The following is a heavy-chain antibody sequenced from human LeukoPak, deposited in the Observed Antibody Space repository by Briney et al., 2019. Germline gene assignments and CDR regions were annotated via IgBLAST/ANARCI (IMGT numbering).Heavy chain of an antibody. Sequence: GGSLRLSCAASGFTFSNNAMNWVRQAPGKGLEWVSGISRGGDNTYYADSVKGRFTISRDKSKNTLYLQMNSLRAEDTAVYFCAKVGYCTGSSCYNLEYWGQGTLVIVSS. J-gene: IGHJ4*02. V-gene: IGHV3-23*01. CDR2: ISRGGDNT. CDR1: GFTFSNNA. D-gene: IGHD2-15*01. CDR3: AKVGYCTGSSCYNLEY.